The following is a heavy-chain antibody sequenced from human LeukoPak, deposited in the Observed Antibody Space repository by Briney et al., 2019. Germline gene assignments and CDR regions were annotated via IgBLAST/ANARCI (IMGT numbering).Heavy chain of an antibody. D-gene: IGHD3-22*01. CDR2: IYYSGST. Sequence: SETLSLTCTVSGGSISSGSYYWGWIRQPPGKGLEWIGSIYYSGSTYYNPSLKSRVTISVDTSKNQFSLKLSSVTAADTAVYYCARRYYYDSSGSSAFDIWGQGTMVTVSS. CDR3: ARRYYYDSSGSSAFDI. J-gene: IGHJ3*02. V-gene: IGHV4-39*01. CDR1: GGSISSGSYY.